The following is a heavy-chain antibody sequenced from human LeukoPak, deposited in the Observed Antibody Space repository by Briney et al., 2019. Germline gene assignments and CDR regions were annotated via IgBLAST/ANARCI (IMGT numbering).Heavy chain of an antibody. CDR1: GFTFSSYG. CDR2: ISYDGSNK. CDR3: ARDSSGWSNDY. D-gene: IGHD6-19*01. J-gene: IGHJ4*02. V-gene: IGHV3-30*03. Sequence: PGGSLRLSCAASGFTFSSYGMHWVRRAPGKGLEWVAVISYDGSNKYYADSVKGRFTISRDNSKNTLYLQMNSLRAEDTAVYYCARDSSGWSNDYWGQGTLVTVSS.